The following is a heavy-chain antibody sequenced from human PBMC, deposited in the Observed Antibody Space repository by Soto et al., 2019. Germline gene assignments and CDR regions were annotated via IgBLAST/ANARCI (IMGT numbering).Heavy chain of an antibody. D-gene: IGHD3-9*01. Sequence: EVQLVESGGGLVKPGGSLRLSCVASGFNLSHPWMTWVRQAAGKGLEWVGRIKSKTDGGTADYAAPVKGRATISRDDSKNTVYLQMISLKTEDTAVYYCTTGIYYDILTGYHNVAYWGQGALVTVSS. CDR2: IKSKTDGGTA. CDR1: GFNLSHPW. CDR3: TTGIYYDILTGYHNVAY. V-gene: IGHV3-15*01. J-gene: IGHJ4*02.